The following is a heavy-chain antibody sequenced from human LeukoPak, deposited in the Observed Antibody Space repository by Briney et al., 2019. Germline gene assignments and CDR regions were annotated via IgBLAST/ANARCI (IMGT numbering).Heavy chain of an antibody. CDR2: INSDMSST. D-gene: IGHD6-19*01. CDR1: GYTFSNYW. CDR3: ARDIAVSGNYFDY. Sequence: GGSLRLSCAASGYTFSNYWMHWVRQAPGKGLVWVSRINSDMSSTNYADSVKGRFTISRDNAKNTLYLQMNSLRAEDTAVYYCARDIAVSGNYFDYWGQGTLVTVSS. V-gene: IGHV3-74*01. J-gene: IGHJ4*02.